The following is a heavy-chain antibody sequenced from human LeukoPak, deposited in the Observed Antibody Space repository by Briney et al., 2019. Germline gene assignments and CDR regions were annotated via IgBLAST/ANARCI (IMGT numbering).Heavy chain of an antibody. Sequence: GGSLRLSCAASGFNFSNYAMHWVRQAPGKGLEWVSNSGSGSGGSTYYADSAKGRFTISRDNSKNTLYLQMNSLRAEDTAVYYCAKSGYNRFDYWGQGTLVTVSS. J-gene: IGHJ4*02. CDR1: GFNFSNYA. V-gene: IGHV3-23*01. D-gene: IGHD5-24*01. CDR3: AKSGYNRFDY. CDR2: SGSGSGGST.